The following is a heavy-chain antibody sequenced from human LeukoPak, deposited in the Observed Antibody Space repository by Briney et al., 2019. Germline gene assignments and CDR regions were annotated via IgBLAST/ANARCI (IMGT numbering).Heavy chain of an antibody. CDR1: GFTFSSYA. CDR3: ARATYPSRWFGELEYNAFDI. J-gene: IGHJ3*02. Sequence: GGSLRLSCAASGFTFSSYAMHWVRQAPGKGLEYVSAISSNGGSTYYANSVKGRFTISRDNSKNTLYLQMGSLRAEDMAVYYCARATYPSRWFGELEYNAFDIWGQGTMVTVSS. V-gene: IGHV3-64*01. CDR2: ISSNGGST. D-gene: IGHD3-10*01.